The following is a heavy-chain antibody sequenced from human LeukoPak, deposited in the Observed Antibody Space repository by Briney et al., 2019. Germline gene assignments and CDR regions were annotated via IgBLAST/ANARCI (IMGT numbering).Heavy chain of an antibody. CDR1: GFTFSSYW. V-gene: IGHV3-7*01. CDR2: IKQDGSEK. D-gene: IGHD3-3*01. J-gene: IGHJ5*02. Sequence: GGSLRLSCAASGFTFSSYWMSWVRQAPGKGLEWVAIIKQDGSEKYYVDSVKGRFTISRDNAKNSLYLQMNSLRAEDTAMYYCARDWRLDWFDPWGQGTLVTVSS. CDR3: ARDWRLDWFDP.